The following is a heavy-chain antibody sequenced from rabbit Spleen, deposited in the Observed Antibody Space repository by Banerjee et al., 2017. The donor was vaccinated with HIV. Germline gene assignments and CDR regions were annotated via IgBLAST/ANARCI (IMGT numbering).Heavy chain of an antibody. V-gene: IGHV1S40*01. CDR3: ARSGWADGYAGSTNL. CDR2: IYTADGST. J-gene: IGHJ4*01. CDR1: GFDFSSGYD. D-gene: IGHD4-2*01. Sequence: QSLEESGGDLVKPGASLTLTCKASGFDFSSGYDMCWVRQAPGKGPEWIACIYTADGSTYYASWVSGRFTISKTSSTTVTLQMTSLTVADTATYFCARSGWADGYAGSTNLWGPGTLVTVS.